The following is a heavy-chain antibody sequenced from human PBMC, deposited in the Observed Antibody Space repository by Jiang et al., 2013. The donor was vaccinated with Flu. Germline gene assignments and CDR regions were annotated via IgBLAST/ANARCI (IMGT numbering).Heavy chain of an antibody. J-gene: IGHJ4*02. Sequence: VQLVESGGGLVQPGGSLRLSCAGSGFTLSNYAMNWVRQAPGKGLEWVSTISGSGGSTYYADSVKGRFTISRDNSKNTLYLQMNSLRAEDTAVYYCADSGFDYWGQGTLVTVSS. D-gene: IGHD6-19*01. CDR1: GFTLSNYA. CDR3: ADSGFDY. CDR2: ISGSGGST. V-gene: IGHV3-23*04.